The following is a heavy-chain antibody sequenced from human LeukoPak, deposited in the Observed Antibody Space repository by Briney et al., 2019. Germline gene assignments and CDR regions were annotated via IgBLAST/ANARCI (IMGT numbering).Heavy chain of an antibody. Sequence: GGSLRLSCAASGFTFSSHAMSWVRQAPGKGLQWVSAISRGGDSPSYADSVKGRFSISRDNSRNTLYLQMSSLRAEDTAMYYCAKELYGSGPYYLEYCGQGSLVTVSS. D-gene: IGHD3-10*01. J-gene: IGHJ4*02. CDR2: ISRGGDSP. CDR3: AKELYGSGPYYLEY. CDR1: GFTFSSHA. V-gene: IGHV3-23*01.